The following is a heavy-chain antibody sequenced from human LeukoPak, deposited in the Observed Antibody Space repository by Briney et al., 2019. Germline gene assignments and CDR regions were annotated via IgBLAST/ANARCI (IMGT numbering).Heavy chain of an antibody. D-gene: IGHD2-8*01. V-gene: IGHV3-11*01. CDR2: ISSSGRLM. J-gene: IGHJ6*02. CDR1: GFTFSDYY. Sequence: GGSLRLTCAASGFTFSDYYINWIRQAPGKGLEWVSHISSSGRLMQYADSVKGRFTITRDNAQNFMSLQMNSLKPEDTAVYYCARDTNNGLDVWGRGTTVTVSS. CDR3: ARDTNNGLDV.